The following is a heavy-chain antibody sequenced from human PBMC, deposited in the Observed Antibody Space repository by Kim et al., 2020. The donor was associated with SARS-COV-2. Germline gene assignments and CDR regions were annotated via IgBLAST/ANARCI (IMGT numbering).Heavy chain of an antibody. V-gene: IGHV4-4*07. CDR3: ARARGDYYDSSGYYFAFDY. CDR2: IYTSGST. J-gene: IGHJ4*02. CDR1: GGSISSYY. Sequence: SETLSLTCTVSGGSISSYYWSWIRQPAGKGLEWIGRIYTSGSTNYNPSLKSRVTMSVDTSKNQFSLKLSSVTAADTAVYYCARARGDYYDSSGYYFAFDYWGQGTLVTVSS. D-gene: IGHD3-22*01.